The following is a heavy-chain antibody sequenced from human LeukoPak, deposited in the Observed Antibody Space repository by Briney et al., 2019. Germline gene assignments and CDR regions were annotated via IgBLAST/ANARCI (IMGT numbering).Heavy chain of an antibody. D-gene: IGHD5-18*01. CDR2: SNGDGSDA. V-gene: IGHV3-74*01. CDR3: AKVDTGMVHFDY. Sequence: GGSLRLSCAASGFTFSTYWMHWVRQAPGKGLVWVSRSNGDGSDATYADSVQGRFTISRDNAKNTVYLQMNSLRAEDTAVYYCAKVDTGMVHFDYWGQGTLVTVSS. CDR1: GFTFSTYW. J-gene: IGHJ4*02.